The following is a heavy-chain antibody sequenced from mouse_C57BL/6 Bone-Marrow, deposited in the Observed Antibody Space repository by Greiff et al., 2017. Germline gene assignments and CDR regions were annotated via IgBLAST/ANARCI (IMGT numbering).Heavy chain of an antibody. CDR3: VTTVVDYAMDY. CDR2: ISSGGDYI. CDR1: GFTFSSYA. D-gene: IGHD1-1*01. Sequence: EVKVVESGAGLVKPGGSLKLSCAASGFTFSSYAMSWVRQTPEQRLEWVAYISSGGDYIYYADTVKGRFTISRDNSRSTLYLHMSSLKSEDTAMYYSVTTVVDYAMDYWGQGTSVTVSS. V-gene: IGHV5-9-1*02. J-gene: IGHJ4*01.